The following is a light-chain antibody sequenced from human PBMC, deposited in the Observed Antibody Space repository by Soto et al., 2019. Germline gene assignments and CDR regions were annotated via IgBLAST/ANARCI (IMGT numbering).Light chain of an antibody. V-gene: IGKV3-15*01. Sequence: EIVMTQSPATLSVSPGERATLSCRASQSVSSKLAWYQQKPGQAPRVLIYDASTRATGTPARFSGSGSGTEFTLTISSLQSEDFALYYCQQYNKFPSLTFGGGTKVEIK. CDR3: QQYNKFPSLT. CDR2: DAS. CDR1: QSVSSK. J-gene: IGKJ4*01.